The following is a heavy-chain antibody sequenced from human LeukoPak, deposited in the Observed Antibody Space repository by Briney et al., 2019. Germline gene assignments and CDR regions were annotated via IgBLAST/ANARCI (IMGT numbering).Heavy chain of an antibody. CDR1: GHSIINSYY. D-gene: IGHD3-3*01. J-gene: IGHJ4*02. CDR2: IYHSGST. V-gene: IGHV4-38-2*02. CDR3: AREVDTIFGVGPFFDY. Sequence: SETLSLTCTVSGHSIINSYYWGWIRQPPGKGLEWIGSIYHSGSTYYNPSLKSRVTISVDTSKNQFSLKLSSVTAADTAVYYCAREVDTIFGVGPFFDYWGQGTLVTVSS.